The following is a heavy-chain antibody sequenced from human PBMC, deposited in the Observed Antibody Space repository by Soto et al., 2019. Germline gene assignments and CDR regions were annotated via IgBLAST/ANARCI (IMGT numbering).Heavy chain of an antibody. CDR1: GYNFTSYG. Sequence: QVQLVQSGAEVKKPGASVKVSCKASGYNFTSYGISWVRQAPGQGLEWMGWISAYNGNTNYAQKLQGRVTITTDTSTRTAYMELRSLRSEDTAVDYCARGEVAVAGSEYFQHWGQGTLVTVS. CDR3: ARGEVAVAGSEYFQH. V-gene: IGHV1-18*01. CDR2: ISAYNGNT. D-gene: IGHD6-19*01. J-gene: IGHJ1*01.